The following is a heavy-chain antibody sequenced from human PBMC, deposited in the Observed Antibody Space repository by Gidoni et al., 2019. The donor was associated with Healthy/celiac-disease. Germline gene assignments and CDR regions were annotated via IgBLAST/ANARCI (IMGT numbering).Heavy chain of an antibody. CDR2: ISLNSGSR. J-gene: IGHJ4*02. CDR3: AKGPYYYDSSGYFDY. Sequence: EVQLVESGGGVVQPGRSLRLSCAASGFTFDDYAMHWVRQAPGKGLEWVAGISLNSGSRGYADSVKGRFTIARDNAKNSRYLQMNSLRAEDTALYYCAKGPYYYDSSGYFDYWGQGTLVTVSS. V-gene: IGHV3-9*01. D-gene: IGHD3-22*01. CDR1: GFTFDDYA.